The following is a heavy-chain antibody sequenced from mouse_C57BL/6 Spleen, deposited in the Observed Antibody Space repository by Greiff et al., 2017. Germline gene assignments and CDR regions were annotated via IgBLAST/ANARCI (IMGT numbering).Heavy chain of an antibody. Sequence: QVQLQQPGAELVMPGASVKLSCKASGYTFTSYWMHWVKQRPGQGLEWIGEIDPSDSYTNYNQKFKGKSTLTVDKSSSTAYMQLSSLTSEDSAVNYCARGYYDYDYFDYWGQGTTLTVSS. CDR2: IDPSDSYT. CDR3: ARGYYDYDYFDY. D-gene: IGHD2-4*01. J-gene: IGHJ2*01. CDR1: GYTFTSYW. V-gene: IGHV1-69*01.